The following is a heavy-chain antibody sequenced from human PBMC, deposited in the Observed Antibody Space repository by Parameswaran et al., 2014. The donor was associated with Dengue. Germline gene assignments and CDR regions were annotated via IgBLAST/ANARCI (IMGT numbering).Heavy chain of an antibody. CDR2: INSDGSST. CDR1: GFTFSSYW. J-gene: IGHJ6*02. D-gene: IGHD3-10*01. CDR3: ARDGVLLWFGESVAYYGMDV. V-gene: IGHV3-74*01. Sequence: GGSLRLSCAASGFTFSSYWMHWVRQAPGKGLVWVSRINSDGSSTSYADSVKGRFTISRDNAKNTLYLQMNSLRAEDTAVYYCARDGVLLWFGESVAYYGMDVWGQGTTVTVSS.